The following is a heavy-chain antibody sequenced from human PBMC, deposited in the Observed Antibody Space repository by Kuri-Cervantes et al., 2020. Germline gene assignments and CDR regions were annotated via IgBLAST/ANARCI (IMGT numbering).Heavy chain of an antibody. Sequence: GGSLRLSCAASGFTFRNYWMYWVRQAPGKGLVWVSRINSDGSSTSEADFVKGRFTISRDNAKNTLYLQLNSLRAEDTAVYYCAREIPLFGSGSYLDYWGQGTLVTVSS. V-gene: IGHV3-74*01. D-gene: IGHD3-10*01. CDR2: INSDGSST. CDR3: AREIPLFGSGSYLDY. CDR1: GFTFRNYW. J-gene: IGHJ4*02.